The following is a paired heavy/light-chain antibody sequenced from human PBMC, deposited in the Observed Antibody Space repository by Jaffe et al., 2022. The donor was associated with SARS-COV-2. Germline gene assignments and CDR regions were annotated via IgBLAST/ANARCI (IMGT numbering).Light chain of an antibody. J-gene: IGLJ1*01. CDR1: SSNIGSNY. V-gene: IGLV1-47*01. CDR2: RNS. CDR3: SAWDDSLSGPV. Sequence: QSVLTQPPSASGTPGQRVTISCSGSSSNIGSNYVYWYQQLPGTAPKLLIYRNSQRPSGVPDRFSGSKSGTSASLAISGLRSEDEADYYCSAWDDSLSGPVFGTGTKVTVL.
Heavy chain of an antibody. CDR3: ARGQYYSASSDYYGLDY. D-gene: IGHD3-22*01. Sequence: QVQLVESGGGVVQPGGSLRLSCAASGFTFSTYAMYWVRQAPGKGLEWVALISYDGSNKYYADSVKGRFTISRDNSKNTLYLQMNSLRTEDTAVYYCARGQYYSASSDYYGLDYWGQGTLVTVSS. CDR2: ISYDGSNK. V-gene: IGHV3-30*04. J-gene: IGHJ4*02. CDR1: GFTFSTYA.